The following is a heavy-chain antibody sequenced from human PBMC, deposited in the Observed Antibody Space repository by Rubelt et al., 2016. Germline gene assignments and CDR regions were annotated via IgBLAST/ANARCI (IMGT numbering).Heavy chain of an antibody. CDR2: VNHAAVT. CDR1: GGSFSGYS. CDR3: ARGASPWYYGTNDYYHY. V-gene: IGHV4-34*02. Sequence: QVQLQQWGEGLLKPSETLSLTCVVSGGSFSGYSWSWVRQPPEKGLEWIGDVNHAAVTVYSPSLKSRVTISLDTSKNHLSLRLDSVTAADTAVYYCARGASPWYYGTNDYYHYWGPGSQVVVS. J-gene: IGHJ4*02. D-gene: IGHD3-10*01.